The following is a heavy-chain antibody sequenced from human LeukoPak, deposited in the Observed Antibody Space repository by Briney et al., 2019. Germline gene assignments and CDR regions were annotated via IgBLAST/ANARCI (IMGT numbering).Heavy chain of an antibody. CDR1: GFTFSSYW. V-gene: IGHV3-74*01. Sequence: PGGSLRLSCAASGFTFSSYWMHWARQAPGKGLVWVSRIKNDGSSTTYADSVKGRFTISRDNAKNTVYLQMNSLRAEDTAVYYCARVGVSTYSFDYWGQGTLVTVSS. CDR3: ARVGVSTYSFDY. D-gene: IGHD4-11*01. CDR2: IKNDGSST. J-gene: IGHJ4*02.